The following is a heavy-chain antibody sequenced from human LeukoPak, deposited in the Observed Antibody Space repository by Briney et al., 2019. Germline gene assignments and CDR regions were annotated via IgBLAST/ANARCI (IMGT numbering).Heavy chain of an antibody. Sequence: SETLSLTCTVSGASISSASYWSWIRQPPGKGVEWIAHTYNGVNTNYNPSLKSRVTISVDTSKNQFSLRLNSVTAADTAVYYCARSRAFNSGAFDPWGQGSLVTVSS. V-gene: IGHV4-61*01. CDR1: GASISSASY. CDR3: ARSRAFNSGAFDP. D-gene: IGHD1-26*01. CDR2: TYNGVNT. J-gene: IGHJ5*02.